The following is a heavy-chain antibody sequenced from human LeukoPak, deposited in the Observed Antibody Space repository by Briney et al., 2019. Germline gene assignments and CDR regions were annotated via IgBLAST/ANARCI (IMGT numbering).Heavy chain of an antibody. CDR3: AREAAYATGGFDY. V-gene: IGHV3-48*01. Sequence: PGGSLRLSCAASGFTFSSYSMNWVRQAPGKGLEGVSYISSSSSTIYYADSVKGRFTISRDNAKNSLYLQMNSLRAEDTAVYYCAREAAYATGGFDYWGQGTLVTVSS. J-gene: IGHJ4*02. D-gene: IGHD2-2*01. CDR1: GFTFSSYS. CDR2: ISSSSSTI.